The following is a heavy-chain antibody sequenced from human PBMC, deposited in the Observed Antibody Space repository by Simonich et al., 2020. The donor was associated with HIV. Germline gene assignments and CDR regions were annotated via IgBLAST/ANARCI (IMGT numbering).Heavy chain of an antibody. Sequence: QVQLQQWGAGLLKPSETLSLTCAVYGGSFSGSYWSWIRQPPGKGLAWIGEINHSGSTNYNPSLKSRVTISVDTSKNQFSLKLSSVTAADTAVYYCARRHPTAVTTPYFEYWGQGTLVTVSS. D-gene: IGHD4-17*01. V-gene: IGHV4-34*01. J-gene: IGHJ4*02. CDR2: INHSGST. CDR3: ARRHPTAVTTPYFEY. CDR1: GGSFSGSY.